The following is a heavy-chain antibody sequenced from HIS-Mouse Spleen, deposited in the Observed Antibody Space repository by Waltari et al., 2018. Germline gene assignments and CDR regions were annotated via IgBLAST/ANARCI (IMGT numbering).Heavy chain of an antibody. CDR1: GGSIRIRSYY. CDR2: IYSSGST. Sequence: QLQLQESGPGLVKPSETLSLTCTVSGGSIRIRSYYWRWIRQPPGKGLEWIGSIYSSGSTYYNPSLKSRVTISVDTSKNQFSLKLSSVTAADTAVYYCARTRGYWYFDLWGRGTLVTVSS. V-gene: IGHV4-39*01. J-gene: IGHJ2*01. CDR3: ARTRGYWYFDL. D-gene: IGHD3-10*01.